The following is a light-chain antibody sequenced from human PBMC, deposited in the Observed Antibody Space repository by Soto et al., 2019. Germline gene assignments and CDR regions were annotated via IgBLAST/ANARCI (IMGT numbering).Light chain of an antibody. Sequence: DIQMTQFPSTLSASVGDRVIITCRASQSIDTWLGWHQQKPGQAPQLLISKASSFERGVPSRFSGSGSGTEFTITISRQQHDDSANYYCQQYNSYRAFGQGTKVDIK. CDR2: KAS. J-gene: IGKJ1*01. CDR1: QSIDTW. V-gene: IGKV1-5*03. CDR3: QQYNSYRA.